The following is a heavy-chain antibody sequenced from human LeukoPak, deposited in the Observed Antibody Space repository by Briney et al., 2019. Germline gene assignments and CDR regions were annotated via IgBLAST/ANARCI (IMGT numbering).Heavy chain of an antibody. CDR2: ISAYNGNT. CDR3: ARTGGYYDFWSGLFDY. D-gene: IGHD3-3*01. J-gene: IGHJ4*02. CDR1: GYTFTSYG. V-gene: IGHV1-18*01. Sequence: GASVKVSCKASGYTFTSYGIIWVRQAPGQGLELMGWISAYNGNTNYAQKLQGRGTMTTDTSTSTAYMELRSLRSDDTAVYYCARTGGYYDFWSGLFDYWGQGTLVTVSS.